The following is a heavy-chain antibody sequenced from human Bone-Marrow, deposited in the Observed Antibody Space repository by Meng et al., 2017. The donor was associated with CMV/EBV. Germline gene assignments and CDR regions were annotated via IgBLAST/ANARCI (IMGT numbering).Heavy chain of an antibody. V-gene: IGHV3-33*08. CDR2: IWYDGSNK. CDR1: GFTFSDYY. CDR3: ARDIASGYDYYYYGMDV. Sequence: LSLTCAASGFTFSDYYMSWVRQAPGKGLEWVAVIWYDGSNKYYADSVKGRFTISRDNAKNSLYLQMNSLRAEDTAVYYCARDIASGYDYYYYGMDVWGQGTTVTVSS. J-gene: IGHJ6*02. D-gene: IGHD5-12*01.